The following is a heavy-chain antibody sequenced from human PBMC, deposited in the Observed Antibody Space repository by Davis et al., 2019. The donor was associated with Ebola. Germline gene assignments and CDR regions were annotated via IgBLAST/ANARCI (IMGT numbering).Heavy chain of an antibody. CDR3: VRDIESYFDY. CDR2: ISYDGSEK. J-gene: IGHJ4*02. CDR1: GFTFSSYA. D-gene: IGHD3-16*02. V-gene: IGHV3-30*04. Sequence: GGSLRLSCAASGFTFSSYAMHWVRQAPGKGLEWVAVISYDGSEKYYAASVKGRFTISRDNSKNTLYLQMNSLRAEDTAVYYCVRDIESYFDYWGQGTLVTVSS.